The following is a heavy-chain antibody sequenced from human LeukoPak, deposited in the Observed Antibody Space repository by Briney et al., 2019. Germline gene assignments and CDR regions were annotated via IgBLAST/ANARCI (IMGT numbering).Heavy chain of an antibody. CDR2: ISGSGVST. V-gene: IGHV3-23*01. CDR3: AKQWRGTGDAFDI. D-gene: IGHD3/OR15-3a*01. CDR1: GXTFSSYT. J-gene: IGHJ3*02. Sequence: GGSLRLSCAASGXTFSSYTMSWVRQAPGKGLEWVSSISGSGVSTYYADYVKGRFTLSRDNSKNTLYLQINSLRAEDTAVYYCAKQWRGTGDAFDIWGQGTMVTVSS.